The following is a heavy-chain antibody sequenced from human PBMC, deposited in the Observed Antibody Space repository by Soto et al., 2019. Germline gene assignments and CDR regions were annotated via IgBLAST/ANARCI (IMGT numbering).Heavy chain of an antibody. CDR1: GFTFSSYS. CDR3: ARDSYCSSTSCYSDAFDI. J-gene: IGHJ3*02. D-gene: IGHD2-2*01. Sequence: EVQLVESGGGLVKPGGSLRLSCAASGFTFSSYSMNWVRLAPGKGLEWVSSITSSSSYIYYADSVKGRFTISRDNAKNSLYLQMNSLRAEATAVYYCARDSYCSSTSCYSDAFDIWGQGTMVTVSS. CDR2: ITSSSSYI. V-gene: IGHV3-21*03.